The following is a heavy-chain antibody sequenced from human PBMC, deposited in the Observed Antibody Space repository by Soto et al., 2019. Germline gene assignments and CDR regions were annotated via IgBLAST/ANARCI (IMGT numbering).Heavy chain of an antibody. V-gene: IGHV6-1*01. CDR1: GDSVSSDSAT. CDR2: TYYRSKWYY. J-gene: IGHJ4*02. D-gene: IGHD4-4*01. CDR3: AGEGDSHRGPGY. Sequence: SQTLSLTCAISGDSVSSDSATWNLIRQSPSRGLGWLGRTYYRSKWYYEYAQSVKSRITINRDTSKNQFSLQLTSVTPEDTAVYYCAGEGDSHRGPGYWGPGTPVTVSS.